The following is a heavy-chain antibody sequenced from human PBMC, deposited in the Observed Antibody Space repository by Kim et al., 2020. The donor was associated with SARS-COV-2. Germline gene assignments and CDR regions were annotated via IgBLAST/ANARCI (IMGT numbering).Heavy chain of an antibody. CDR1: GFTFSNYD. V-gene: IGHV3-23*01. Sequence: GGSLRLSCAASGFTFSNYDMNWVRQAPGKGLEWVSDISGSDGSTYYADSVKGRFAISRDNSKSTLYLQMNSLRAEDTAIYYCAKEVDYWGQGTLVTVSS. J-gene: IGHJ4*02. CDR3: AKEVDY. CDR2: ISGSDGST.